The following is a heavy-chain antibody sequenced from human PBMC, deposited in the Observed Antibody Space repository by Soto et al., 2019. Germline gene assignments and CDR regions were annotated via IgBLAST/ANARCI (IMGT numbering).Heavy chain of an antibody. J-gene: IGHJ4*02. CDR3: ARVMTTFGVVSKGPDH. Sequence: QVQLVQSGDEVKKPGASVKVSCKASGYPFTTYGITWVRQAPGQGLEWMGLISTYNGNTNYAQSLQGRVTMTRETSSTTAYMELRSLRSDDTAVYYCARVMTTFGVVSKGPDHWGQGTLVTVSS. CDR1: GYPFTTYG. D-gene: IGHD3-3*01. V-gene: IGHV1-18*04. CDR2: ISTYNGNT.